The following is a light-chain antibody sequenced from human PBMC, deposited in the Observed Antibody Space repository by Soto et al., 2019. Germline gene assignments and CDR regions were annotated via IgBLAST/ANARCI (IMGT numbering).Light chain of an antibody. Sequence: EIVVTQSPGTLSLSPGEGATLSCRASQSVSSSYLAWYQQKPGQAPRLLIYGASNRATGIPDRFSGSGSGTDFTLTISRLEPEDFAVYYCQQYSSSPTWTFGQGTKVDIK. CDR3: QQYSSSPTWT. V-gene: IGKV3-20*01. J-gene: IGKJ1*01. CDR2: GAS. CDR1: QSVSSSY.